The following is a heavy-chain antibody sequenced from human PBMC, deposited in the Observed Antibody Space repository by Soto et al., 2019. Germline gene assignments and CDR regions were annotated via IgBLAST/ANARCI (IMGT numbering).Heavy chain of an antibody. CDR3: ARRYGSAFDI. J-gene: IGHJ3*02. Sequence: QVQLQESGPGLVKPSETLSLTCTVSGGSISSYYWSWIRQPPGKGLEWIGYIFYSGSTNYNPSPKSRVTISVDTSKNQFSLKLSSVTAADTAVYYCARRYGSAFDIWGHGTMVTVSS. CDR1: GGSISSYY. CDR2: IFYSGST. D-gene: IGHD4-17*01. V-gene: IGHV4-59*01.